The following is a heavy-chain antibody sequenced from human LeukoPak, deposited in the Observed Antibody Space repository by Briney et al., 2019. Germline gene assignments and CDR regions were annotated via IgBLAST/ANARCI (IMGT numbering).Heavy chain of an antibody. J-gene: IGHJ5*02. CDR1: GGTFSSYA. CDR3: AREATVTNNWFDP. Sequence: ASVKVSCKASGGTFSSYAISWVRQAPGQGLEWMGGIIPIFGTANYAQKFQGRVTITADESTSTAYMELSSLRSEDTAVYYCAREATVTNNWFDPWGQGTLVTVSS. CDR2: IIPIFGTA. V-gene: IGHV1-69*13. D-gene: IGHD4-11*01.